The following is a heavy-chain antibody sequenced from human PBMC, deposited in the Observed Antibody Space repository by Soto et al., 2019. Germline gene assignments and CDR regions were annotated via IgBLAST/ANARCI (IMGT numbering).Heavy chain of an antibody. CDR3: ARGVAGSGFDL. D-gene: IGHD6-19*01. Sequence: PSQTLSLTCAISGDSVSSNTAAWNWIRSSPSRGLEWLGRTYYRSNWRHDYAVSVKSRITVNPDTSKNHFSLQLNSVTPDDTALYYCARGVAGSGFDLWGQGTMVTVYS. J-gene: IGHJ4*02. CDR2: TYYRSNWRH. V-gene: IGHV6-1*01. CDR1: GDSVSSNTAA.